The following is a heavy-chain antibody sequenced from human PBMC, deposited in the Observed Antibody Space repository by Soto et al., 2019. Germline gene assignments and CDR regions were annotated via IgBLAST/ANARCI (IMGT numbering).Heavy chain of an antibody. V-gene: IGHV4-4*07. Sequence: SETLSLTCTVSGGSISSYYWSWIRQPAGKGLEWIGRIYTSVSTNYNPSLKSRVTMSVDTSKNQFSLKLSSVTAADTAVYYCARHSTYYYDSSGYYDYWGQGTLVTVSS. J-gene: IGHJ4*02. CDR3: ARHSTYYYDSSGYYDY. CDR2: IYTSVST. CDR1: GGSISSYY. D-gene: IGHD3-22*01.